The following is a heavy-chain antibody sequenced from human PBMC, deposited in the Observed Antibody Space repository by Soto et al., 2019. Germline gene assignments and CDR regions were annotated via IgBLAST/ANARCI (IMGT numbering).Heavy chain of an antibody. Sequence: GGSLRLSCAASGFTFSSYAMSWVRQAPGKGLEWVSAISGSGGSTYYADSVKGRFTISRDNSKNTLYLQMNSLRAEDTAVYYCAKAPQNMIVVVIHFDYWGQGTLVTVSS. J-gene: IGHJ4*02. CDR1: GFTFSSYA. CDR2: ISGSGGST. CDR3: AKAPQNMIVVVIHFDY. D-gene: IGHD3-22*01. V-gene: IGHV3-23*01.